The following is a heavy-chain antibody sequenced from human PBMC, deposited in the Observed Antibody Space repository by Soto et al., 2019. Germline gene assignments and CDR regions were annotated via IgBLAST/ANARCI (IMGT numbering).Heavy chain of an antibody. CDR2: IIPIFGTA. J-gene: IGHJ5*02. D-gene: IGHD2-15*01. V-gene: IGHV1-69*13. CDR3: ARGGTYCSGGSCYIYWFDP. CDR1: GGTFSSYA. Sequence: SVKVSCKASGGTFSSYAISWVRQAPGQGLEWMGGIIPIFGTANYAQKFQGRVTVTADESTSTAYMELSSLRSGDTAVYYCARGGTYCSGGSCYIYWFDPWGQGTLVTVS.